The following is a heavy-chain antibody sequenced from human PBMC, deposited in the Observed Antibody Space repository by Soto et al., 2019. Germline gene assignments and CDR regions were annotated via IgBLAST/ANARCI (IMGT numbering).Heavy chain of an antibody. D-gene: IGHD4-17*01. V-gene: IGHV1-69*12. CDR2: IIPIFGTA. J-gene: IGHJ4*02. CDR1: GGTFSSYA. Sequence: QVQLVQSGAEVKKPGSSVKVSCKASGGTFSSYAISWVRQAPGQGLEWMGGIIPIFGTANYAQKFQGRVXIXAXXSTSTAYMELSSLRSEDTAVDYCAPEGALREPNDYWGQGTLVTVSS. CDR3: APEGALREPNDY.